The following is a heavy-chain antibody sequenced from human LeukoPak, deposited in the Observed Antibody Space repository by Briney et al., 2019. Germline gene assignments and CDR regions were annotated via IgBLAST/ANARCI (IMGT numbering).Heavy chain of an antibody. V-gene: IGHV3-48*02. CDR2: ISGSRSSI. J-gene: IGHJ4*02. D-gene: IGHD3-22*01. CDR1: GFTSSSYR. Sequence: AGGSLRLSCAASGFTSSSYRRNWVRQAPGKGLEWLAYISGSRSSIFYADSVKGRFTISRDNAKNSLYQEMNSLRDEDTAVYYCARDPWDDVSGFSGDYGCQGTLVTVSS. CDR3: ARDPWDDVSGFSGDY.